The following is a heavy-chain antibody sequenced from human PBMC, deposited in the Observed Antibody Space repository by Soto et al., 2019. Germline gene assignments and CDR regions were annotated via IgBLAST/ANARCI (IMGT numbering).Heavy chain of an antibody. Sequence: ASVKVSCKASGYTFTNYYMHWVRQAPGQGLEWMGIINPSGGSTSYAQKFQGRVTMTRDTSTSTVYMELSSLRSEDTAVYYCARETIAVIVILGNYGMDVWGQGTTVTVSS. D-gene: IGHD3-16*02. J-gene: IGHJ6*02. CDR2: INPSGGST. V-gene: IGHV1-46*01. CDR1: GYTFTNYY. CDR3: ARETIAVIVILGNYGMDV.